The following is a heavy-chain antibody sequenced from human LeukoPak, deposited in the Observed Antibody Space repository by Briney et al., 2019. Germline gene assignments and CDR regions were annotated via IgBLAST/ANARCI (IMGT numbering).Heavy chain of an antibody. CDR2: IYSDGTT. V-gene: IGHV3-53*01. J-gene: IGHJ4*02. Sequence: PGGSLRLSCAVSGFTVSSNCMSWVRQAPGKGLEWVSVIYSDGTTYYADSVKGRFTISRDNSKNTLYLQINSLRAEDTAVYYCARGIAAAGTALYNWGQGTLLTVSS. CDR1: GFTVSSNC. CDR3: ARGIAAAGTALYN. D-gene: IGHD6-13*01.